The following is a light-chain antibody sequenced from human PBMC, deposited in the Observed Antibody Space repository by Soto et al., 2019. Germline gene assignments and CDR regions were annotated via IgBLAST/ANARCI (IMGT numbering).Light chain of an antibody. Sequence: QSALTQPASVSGSPGQSITISCTGTRSDVGSYNLVSWYQQNPGKAPKLMIYEDNKRPSGISTRFSGSKSGNTASLTISGLQAEDEADYYCCSYAGSSTLLFGGGTKLTVL. CDR3: CSYAGSSTLL. J-gene: IGLJ2*01. CDR2: EDN. V-gene: IGLV2-23*01. CDR1: RSDVGSYNL.